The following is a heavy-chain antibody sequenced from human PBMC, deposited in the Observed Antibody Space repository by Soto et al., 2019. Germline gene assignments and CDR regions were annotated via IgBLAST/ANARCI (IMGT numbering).Heavy chain of an antibody. CDR2: IDKSGSSF. J-gene: IGHJ4*02. CDR3: ARMGIGGYGGSDAPLGV. D-gene: IGHD5-12*01. Sequence: LVESGGGLVKPGGSLRLSCAASGFYFTDYSMTWIRQAPGKGLEWVSYIDKSGSSFYYADSVKGRFTISRDNDEESVTLEMNSLSVDDSALYYCARMGIGGYGGSDAPLGVCGQGTLVTFSS. V-gene: IGHV3-11*01. CDR1: GFYFTDYS.